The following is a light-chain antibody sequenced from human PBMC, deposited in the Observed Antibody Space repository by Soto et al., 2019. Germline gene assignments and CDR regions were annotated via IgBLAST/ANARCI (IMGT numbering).Light chain of an antibody. CDR2: DVS. Sequence: QSALTQPASVSGSPGQSITISCTGTSRDVGGYNYVSWYQQHPGKAPKLMIYDVSYRPSGLSNRFSGSKSDNTASLTISGLQAEDEADYYCCSFTSSVTYVFGTGTQLTVL. J-gene: IGLJ1*01. CDR1: SRDVGGYNY. CDR3: CSFTSSVTYV. V-gene: IGLV2-14*01.